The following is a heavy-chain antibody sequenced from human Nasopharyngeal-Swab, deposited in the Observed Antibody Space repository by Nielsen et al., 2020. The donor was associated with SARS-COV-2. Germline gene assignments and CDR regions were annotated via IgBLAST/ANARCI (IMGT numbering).Heavy chain of an antibody. Sequence: WVRQAPGQGLEWMGRINPNSGGTNYAQKLQGRVTMTTDTSTSTAYMELRSLRSDDTAVYYCARDRDNYDILTGYLAAYWFDPWGQGTLVTVSS. D-gene: IGHD3-9*01. CDR2: INPNSGGT. J-gene: IGHJ5*02. V-gene: IGHV1-18*01. CDR3: ARDRDNYDILTGYLAAYWFDP.